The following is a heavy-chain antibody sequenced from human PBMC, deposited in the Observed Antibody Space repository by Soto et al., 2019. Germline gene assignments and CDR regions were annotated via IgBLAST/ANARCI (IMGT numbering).Heavy chain of an antibody. CDR2: ISSRGTDI. V-gene: IGHV3-30*14. Sequence: QARLVQSGGGLVQSGRSLTLSFEASGFLFSTSTLTWVRRAPGKGLEWVAEISSRGTDIYYADSVKGRFTISRDNSKNTLYLLLDRVKSDDTAVYFCATLGRADYPPLAAWGQGTLVTVSS. J-gene: IGHJ5*02. CDR3: ATLGRADYPPLAA. CDR1: GFLFSTST. D-gene: IGHD4-17*01.